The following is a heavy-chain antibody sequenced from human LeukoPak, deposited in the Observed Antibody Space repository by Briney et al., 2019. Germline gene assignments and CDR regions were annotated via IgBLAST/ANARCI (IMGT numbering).Heavy chain of an antibody. Sequence: GASVKVSCKVSGYTLTELSMHWVRQAPGKGLEWMGGFDPEDGETIYAQKFQGRVTMTEGTSTDTAYMELSSLRSDDTAVYYCARPLVGAYPFFDYWGQGTLVTVSS. CDR1: GYTLTELS. D-gene: IGHD1-26*01. CDR3: ARPLVGAYPFFDY. J-gene: IGHJ4*02. CDR2: FDPEDGET. V-gene: IGHV1-24*01.